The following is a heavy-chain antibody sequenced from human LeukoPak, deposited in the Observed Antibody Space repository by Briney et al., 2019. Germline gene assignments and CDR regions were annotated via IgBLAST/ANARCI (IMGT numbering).Heavy chain of an antibody. Sequence: KSSETLSLTCAVYGGSFSGYYWSWIRQPPGKGLEWIGEINHSGSTNYNPSLKSRVTISVDTSKNQFSLKLSSVTAADTAVYYCARRRNYGIVGATKAFDIWGQGTMVTVSS. CDR1: GGSFSGYY. D-gene: IGHD1-26*01. CDR3: ARRRNYGIVGATKAFDI. V-gene: IGHV4-34*01. J-gene: IGHJ3*02. CDR2: INHSGST.